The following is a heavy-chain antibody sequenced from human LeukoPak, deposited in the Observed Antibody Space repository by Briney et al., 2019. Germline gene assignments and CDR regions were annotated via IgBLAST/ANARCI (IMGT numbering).Heavy chain of an antibody. CDR3: AGYCSSTSCYRYLNWFDP. CDR1: GGSISSGGYY. CDR2: IYYSGST. V-gene: IGHV4-31*03. J-gene: IGHJ5*02. Sequence: SQTLSLTCTVSGGSISSGGYYWSWIRQHPGKGLEWIGYIYYSGSTYCNPSLKSRVTISVDTSKNQFSLKLSSVTAADTAVYYCAGYCSSTSCYRYLNWFDPWGQGTLVTVSS. D-gene: IGHD2-2*01.